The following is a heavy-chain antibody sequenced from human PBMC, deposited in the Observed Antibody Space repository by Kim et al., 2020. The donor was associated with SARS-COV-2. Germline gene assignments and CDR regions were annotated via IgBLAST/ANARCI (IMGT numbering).Heavy chain of an antibody. CDR3: VRSKNRWPLDY. J-gene: IGHJ4*02. CDR2: IDGAIGET. D-gene: IGHD2-15*01. Sequence: ASVKVSCKASGYNFTNYEIHWVRQAPGQGLEWMGWIDGAIGETTSSPKFQGRVTITRDTSANAAYMELRGLTSQDTALYFCVRSKNRWPLDYWGQGTLVTVSS. V-gene: IGHV1-3*01. CDR1: GYNFTNYE.